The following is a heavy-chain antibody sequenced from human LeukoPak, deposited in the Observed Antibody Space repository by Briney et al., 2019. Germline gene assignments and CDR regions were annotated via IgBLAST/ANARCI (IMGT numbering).Heavy chain of an antibody. CDR2: ISSSSSYI. V-gene: IGHV3-21*01. D-gene: IGHD2-2*01. J-gene: IGHJ3*02. CDR3: ARGGYCSSSICYSLNAFDI. Sequence: GGSLRLSCAASGFTFSSYSMNWVRQAPGKGLEWVSSISSSSSYIYYADSVEGRFTISRDNAKNSLYLQMNSLRAEDTAVYYCARGGYCSSSICYSLNAFDIWGQGTMFTVSS. CDR1: GFTFSSYS.